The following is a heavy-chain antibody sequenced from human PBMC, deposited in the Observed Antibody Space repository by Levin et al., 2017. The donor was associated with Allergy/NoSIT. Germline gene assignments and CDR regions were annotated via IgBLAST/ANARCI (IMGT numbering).Heavy chain of an antibody. Sequence: KVSCKGSGYSFTNYWIGWVRQMPGKGLEWMGNIYPGDSDTRNSPSFQGQVAISVDKSISTAYLQWSSLKASDSAMYYCARIMDGSGTKRGFDYWGQGTLVIVSS. D-gene: IGHD3-10*01. J-gene: IGHJ4*02. CDR3: ARIMDGSGTKRGFDY. CDR2: IYPGDSDT. CDR1: GYSFTNYW. V-gene: IGHV5-51*01.